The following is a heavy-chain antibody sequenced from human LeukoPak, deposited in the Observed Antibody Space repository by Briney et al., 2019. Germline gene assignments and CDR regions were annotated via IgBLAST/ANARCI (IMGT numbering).Heavy chain of an antibody. CDR2: INPNIGGT. Sequence: ASVKVSCKASGYTFTGYYMHCVRQATRQRLEWMGWINPNIGGTNYAQKFQGRVTSTRETSISTAYMELSRLRSDDTAVYYCARDRRVYYDSSGYSWWSFDYWGQGTLVTVSS. V-gene: IGHV1-2*02. D-gene: IGHD3-22*01. J-gene: IGHJ4*02. CDR1: GYTFTGYY. CDR3: ARDRRVYYDSSGYSWWSFDY.